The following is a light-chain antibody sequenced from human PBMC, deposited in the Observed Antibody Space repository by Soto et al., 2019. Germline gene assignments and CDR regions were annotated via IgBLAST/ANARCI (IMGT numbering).Light chain of an antibody. CDR2: YAS. CDR3: QQYNDWPPIT. Sequence: EITMTQSPGTLSVSPGERATLSCWASQSVGNNLAWYQQKPGQAPRLLIYYASTRATGIPARFSGSGSGTEFTLTISSLQSEDSALYFCQQYNDWPPITFGQGTRLEIK. CDR1: QSVGNN. J-gene: IGKJ5*01. V-gene: IGKV3-15*01.